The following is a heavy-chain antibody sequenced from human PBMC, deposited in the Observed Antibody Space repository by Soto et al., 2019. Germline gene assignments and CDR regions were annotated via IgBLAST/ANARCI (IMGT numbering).Heavy chain of an antibody. Sequence: QVPLVQSGAEVKKPGSSVKVSCKASGGTFSSYAISWVRQAPGLGLEWMGGIIPIFGTANYAQKFQGRVTITADESTSTAYMELSSLRSEDTAVYYCARDYTDSSGYYYAFAFDYWGQGTLVTVSS. CDR1: GGTFSSYA. V-gene: IGHV1-69*01. D-gene: IGHD3-22*01. J-gene: IGHJ4*02. CDR3: ARDYTDSSGYYYAFAFDY. CDR2: IIPIFGTA.